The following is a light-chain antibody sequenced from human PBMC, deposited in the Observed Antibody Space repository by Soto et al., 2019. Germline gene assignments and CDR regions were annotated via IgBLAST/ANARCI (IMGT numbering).Light chain of an antibody. V-gene: IGLV2-14*01. Sequence: QSVLTQPASVSGSPGQSITISCTGTSSDVGGYNYVSWYQQHPGKAPKLMIYDVSNRPSGVSNRFSGSKSGNTASLTISGLQAEDEADYYCSSYTSSSPYTYVFGTGTKLTVL. J-gene: IGLJ1*01. CDR2: DVS. CDR1: SSDVGGYNY. CDR3: SSYTSSSPYTYV.